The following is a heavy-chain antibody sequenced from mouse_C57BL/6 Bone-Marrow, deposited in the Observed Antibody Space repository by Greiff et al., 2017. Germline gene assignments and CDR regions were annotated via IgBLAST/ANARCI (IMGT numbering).Heavy chain of an antibody. V-gene: IGHV1-59*01. D-gene: IGHD3-3*01. CDR3: ASGDR. J-gene: IGHJ2*01. CDR1: GYTFTSYW. CDR2: IDPSASYT. Sequence: QVQLKQPGAELVRPGTSVKLSCKASGYTFTSYWMHWVKQRPGQGLEWIGVIDPSASYTNYNQKFKGKATLTVDTSSSTAYMQLSSLTSEDSAVYYCASGDRWGQGTTLTVSS.